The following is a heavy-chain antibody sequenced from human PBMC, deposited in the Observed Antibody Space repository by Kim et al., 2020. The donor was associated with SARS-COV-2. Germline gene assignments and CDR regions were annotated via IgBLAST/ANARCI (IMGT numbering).Heavy chain of an antibody. Sequence: SETLSLTCTVSGGSLSSSSYYWGWIRQPPGKGLEWIGTAYYIGNTYYNPSLKSRVTISVDTSKNQFSLKLGSVTAADTAVYFCAGFRKVWQHSDYYYYYGMDIWGRGTTVTVSS. V-gene: IGHV4-39*01. CDR1: GGSLSSSSYY. CDR2: AYYIGNT. CDR3: AGFRKVWQHSDYYYYYGMDI. D-gene: IGHD2-21*01. J-gene: IGHJ6*02.